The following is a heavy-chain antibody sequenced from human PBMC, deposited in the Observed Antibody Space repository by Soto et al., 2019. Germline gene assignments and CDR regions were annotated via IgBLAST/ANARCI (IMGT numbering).Heavy chain of an antibody. Sequence: VKVSCKTSGDIFSGYSISWVRQAPGQGLEWMGGIIPIFGTTNYAQRFHGRVTITADKSTSTVYMELYSLKSEDTAVYYCARDLGSGYDPGDYWGQGTLVTVSS. CDR3: ARDLGSGYDPGDY. J-gene: IGHJ4*02. V-gene: IGHV1-69*06. CDR1: GDIFSGYS. CDR2: IIPIFGTT. D-gene: IGHD5-12*01.